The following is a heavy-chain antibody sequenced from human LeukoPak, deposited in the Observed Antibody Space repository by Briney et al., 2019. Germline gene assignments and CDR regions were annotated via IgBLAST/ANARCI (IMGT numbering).Heavy chain of an antibody. CDR1: GGSISSYY. D-gene: IGHD2-2*01. CDR2: IYYSGNT. J-gene: IGHJ6*02. Sequence: TSETLSLTCTVSGGSISSYYWSWIRQPPGKGLEWIGYIYYSGNTNYNPSLKSRVTISVDTSKNQFSLKLSSVTAADTAVYYCARDLVVPAANSNYYYYGMDVWGQGTTVTVSS. CDR3: ARDLVVPAANSNYYYYGMDV. V-gene: IGHV4-59*01.